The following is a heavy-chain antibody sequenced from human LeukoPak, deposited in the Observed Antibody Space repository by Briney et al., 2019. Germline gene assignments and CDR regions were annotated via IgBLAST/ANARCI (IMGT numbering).Heavy chain of an antibody. D-gene: IGHD2-21*02. J-gene: IGHJ4*02. CDR1: GFTVSSNS. CDR3: ARTYCAEDCSIRYFDY. CDR2: IYSDNT. V-gene: IGHV3-53*01. Sequence: GGSLRLSCTVSGFTVSSNSMSWVRQAPGKGLEWVSFIYSDNTHYSDSVKGRFTISRDNSKNTLCLQMNSLRAEDTAVYYCARTYCAEDCSIRYFDYWGQGTLVTVSS.